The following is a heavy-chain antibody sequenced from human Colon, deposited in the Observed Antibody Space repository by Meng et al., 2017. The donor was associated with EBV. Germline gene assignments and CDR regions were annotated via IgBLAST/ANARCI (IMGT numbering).Heavy chain of an antibody. J-gene: IGHJ4*02. CDR2: ISSDGNTK. V-gene: IGHV3-30-3*01. CDR1: GFTFSSYS. CDR3: ARERDITFWYFDY. Sequence: QLELGAPGGGVVQPGRSLRLSCAASGFTFSSYSMHWVRQAPGKGLEWVAVISSDGNTKYYADSVKGRFTISRDNSKSTVFLQANSLRPEDTAIYYCARERDITFWYFDYWVQGALVTVSS. D-gene: IGHD3-16*01.